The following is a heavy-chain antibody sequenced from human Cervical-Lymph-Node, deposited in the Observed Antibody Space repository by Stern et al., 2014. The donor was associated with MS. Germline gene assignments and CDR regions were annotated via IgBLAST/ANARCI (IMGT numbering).Heavy chain of an antibody. D-gene: IGHD6-19*01. CDR3: ARRISPSIAVAGWGFDY. CDR1: GGTFSSYA. Sequence: VQLEESGAEVKKPGSSVKVSCKASGGTFSSYAISWVRQAPGQGLEWMGGIIPIFGTANYAQKFQGRVTITADESTSTAYMELSSLRSEDTAVYYCARRISPSIAVAGWGFDYWGQGTLVTVSS. CDR2: IIPIFGTA. V-gene: IGHV1-69*01. J-gene: IGHJ4*02.